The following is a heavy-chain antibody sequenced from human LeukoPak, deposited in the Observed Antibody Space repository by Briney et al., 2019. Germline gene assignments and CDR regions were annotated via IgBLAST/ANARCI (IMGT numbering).Heavy chain of an antibody. Sequence: GGSLRLSCAASGFTFSTYAVNWVRQAPGKGLEWVSGISWNSGSIGYADSVKGRFTISRDNAKNSLYLQMNSLRAEDTALYYCAKDSLRLLWFGEFDYWGQGTLVTVSS. V-gene: IGHV3-9*01. CDR2: ISWNSGSI. J-gene: IGHJ4*02. D-gene: IGHD3-10*01. CDR1: GFTFSTYA. CDR3: AKDSLRLLWFGEFDY.